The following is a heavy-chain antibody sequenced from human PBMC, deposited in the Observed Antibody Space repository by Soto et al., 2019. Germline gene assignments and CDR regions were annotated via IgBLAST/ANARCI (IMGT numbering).Heavy chain of an antibody. CDR3: ARVYGDHTGAFDY. CDR1: GGSVTTGGLS. J-gene: IGHJ4*02. D-gene: IGHD4-17*01. V-gene: IGHV4-30-2*01. Sequence: QVQLRESGSGQVKPSQTLSLTCAVSGGSVTTGGLSWSWIRQPPGKGLACIGYIYHSGKSFYRPSLRGRVSISLDTSRNQVSLSLTSVTAADTAVYYCARVYGDHTGAFDYWGQGTLVTVSS. CDR2: IYHSGKS.